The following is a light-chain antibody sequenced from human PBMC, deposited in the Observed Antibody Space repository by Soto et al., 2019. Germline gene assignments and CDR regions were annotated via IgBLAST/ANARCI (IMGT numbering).Light chain of an antibody. CDR2: GAS. J-gene: IGKJ5*01. V-gene: IGKV1-8*01. CDR3: QHYLNYPIT. CDR1: QDIGSV. Sequence: AIRMTQSPSSLSASIGDTFTITCRASQDIGSVLAWYQQKPGTAPKVLISGASDLHGGVPSRFSGSGSRTDFTLTITHLQSEDFATYYCQHYLNYPITFGHGTRLEIK.